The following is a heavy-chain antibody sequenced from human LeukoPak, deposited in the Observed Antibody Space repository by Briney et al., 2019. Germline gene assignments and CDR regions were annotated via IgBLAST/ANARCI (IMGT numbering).Heavy chain of an antibody. CDR1: GFTFSSYG. Sequence: GGSLRLSCAASGFTFSSYGMHWVRQAPGKGLEWVAFIRYDGSNKYYADSVKGRFTISRDNSKNTLYLQMNSLRAEDTAVYYCARDLVRGVRSKLDYWGQGTLVTVSS. J-gene: IGHJ4*02. CDR3: ARDLVRGVRSKLDY. D-gene: IGHD3-10*02. CDR2: IRYDGSNK. V-gene: IGHV3-30*02.